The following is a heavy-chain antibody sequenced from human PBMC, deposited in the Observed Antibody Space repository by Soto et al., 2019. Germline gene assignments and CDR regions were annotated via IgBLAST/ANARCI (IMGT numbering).Heavy chain of an antibody. Sequence: EVQVFDSGGGLVQPGGSPRLSCAASGFSFSDYSMAWVRQTPEKGLEWVSGMSIGGEKTFYIDSVKGRFIVSRDSSRDTVYFQMNRLRVEDTAVYYCARWNGYGDLWGQGTLVTVSS. CDR3: ARWNGYGDL. CDR2: MSIGGEKT. D-gene: IGHD1-1*01. J-gene: IGHJ4*02. CDR1: GFSFSDYS. V-gene: IGHV3-23*01.